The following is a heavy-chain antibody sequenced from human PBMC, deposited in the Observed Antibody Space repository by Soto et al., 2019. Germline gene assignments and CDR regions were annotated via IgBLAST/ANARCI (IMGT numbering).Heavy chain of an antibody. CDR3: TRDPSWGAFDI. CDR2: INGDGSDR. J-gene: IGHJ3*02. D-gene: IGHD7-27*01. CDR1: GFSSSDYW. Sequence: ELQLVQSGGGLAQPGGSLSLSCIASGFSSSDYWMAWIRQVPGKGLELVAAINGDGSDRGYLESVEGRFTISRDNANNSVFLHLNTLTAEDTAVYFCTRDPSWGAFDIWGQGTMVTVSS. V-gene: IGHV3-7*01.